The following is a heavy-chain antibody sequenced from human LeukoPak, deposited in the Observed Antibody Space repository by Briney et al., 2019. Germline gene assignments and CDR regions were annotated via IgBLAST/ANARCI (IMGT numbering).Heavy chain of an antibody. CDR2: IFSSGNT. J-gene: IGHJ6*02. D-gene: IGHD2-2*01. V-gene: IGHV3-53*01. Sequence: GGSLRLSCAASGFTVSGNYMSWVRQAPGKGLQWVSVIFSSGNTYYADSVKGRFTISRDNSKNTLFLQMNSLRLEDAAVYYCARDLPPAPWNGMDVWGQGTTVTVAS. CDR1: GFTVSGNY. CDR3: ARDLPPAPWNGMDV.